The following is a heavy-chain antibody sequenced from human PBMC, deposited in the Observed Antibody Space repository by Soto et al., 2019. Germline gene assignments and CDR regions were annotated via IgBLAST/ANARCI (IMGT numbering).Heavy chain of an antibody. D-gene: IGHD4-17*01. CDR3: AHRRSGDSFDY. CDR1: GLSLSTNGGS. V-gene: IGHV2-5*02. J-gene: IGHJ4*02. Sequence: QITLKESGPTLVKPTQTLTLTCKFSGLSLSTNGGSVSWIRQPPGKAPEWLALVYWDDDKRYSPSLKSRLTITKDTSKNQVVLTLTNMDPVDTATYYCAHRRSGDSFDYWGQGTLVTVSS. CDR2: VYWDDDK.